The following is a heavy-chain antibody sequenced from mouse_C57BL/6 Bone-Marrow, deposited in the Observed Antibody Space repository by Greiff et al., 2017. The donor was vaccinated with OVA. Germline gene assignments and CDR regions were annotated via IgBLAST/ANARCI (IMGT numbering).Heavy chain of an antibody. V-gene: IGHV1-54*01. CDR1: GYAFTNYL. CDR2: INPGSGGT. Sequence: QVQLQQSGAELVRPGTSVKVSCKASGYAFTNYLIEWVKQRPGQGLEWIGVINPGSGGTNYNEKFKGKATLTADKSSSTAYMQLSSLTSEDSAADFCARCRWHYWYFEVWGTGTTVTVSS. CDR3: ARCRWHYWYFEV. J-gene: IGHJ1*03. D-gene: IGHD2-3*01.